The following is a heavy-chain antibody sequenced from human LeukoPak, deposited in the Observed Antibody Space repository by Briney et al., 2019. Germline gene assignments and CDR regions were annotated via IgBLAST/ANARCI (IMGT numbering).Heavy chain of an antibody. CDR2: ISYDGSNK. D-gene: IGHD3-10*01. Sequence: PGGSLRLSCAASGFTFSSYAMHWVRQAPGKGLEWVAVISYDGSNKYYADSVKGRFTISRDNSKNTLYLQMNSLRAEDTAVYYCATSGVNDLDYWGQGTLVTVSS. CDR1: GFTFSSYA. CDR3: ATSGVNDLDY. V-gene: IGHV3-30-3*01. J-gene: IGHJ4*02.